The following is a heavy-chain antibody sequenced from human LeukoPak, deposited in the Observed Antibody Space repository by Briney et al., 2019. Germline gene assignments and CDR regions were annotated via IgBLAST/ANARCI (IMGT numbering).Heavy chain of an antibody. Sequence: PGGSLRLSCAASGFTFSNYAVHWVRQAPGKGLEWVAVISYDGSNKYYADSVKGRFTISRDNSKNTLYLQMNSLRAEDTAVYYCAKEGGIAAAGETDYWGQGTLVTVSS. D-gene: IGHD6-13*01. CDR1: GFTFSNYA. CDR2: ISYDGSNK. J-gene: IGHJ4*02. V-gene: IGHV3-30-3*01. CDR3: AKEGGIAAAGETDY.